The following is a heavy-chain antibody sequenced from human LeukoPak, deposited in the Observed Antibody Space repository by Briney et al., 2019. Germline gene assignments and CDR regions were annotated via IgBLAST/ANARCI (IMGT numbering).Heavy chain of an antibody. V-gene: IGHV4-39*07. CDR2: IYYSGNT. CDR3: ARERSWFEY. CDR1: GGSISTTGYY. J-gene: IGHJ4*02. D-gene: IGHD6-13*01. Sequence: SETLSLTCTVSGGSISTTGYYWGWVRQPPGKGLEWIGSIYYSGNTNYNPSLKSRVTMSVDTSKNQFSLKLTSVTAADTAVYYCARERSWFEYWGQGTLVTVSS.